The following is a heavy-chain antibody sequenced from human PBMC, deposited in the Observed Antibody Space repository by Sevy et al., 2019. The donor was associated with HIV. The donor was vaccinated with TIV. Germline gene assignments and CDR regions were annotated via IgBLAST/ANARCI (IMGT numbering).Heavy chain of an antibody. CDR2: IYPGDSDP. CDR3: ARLTGYEPYSYYALDV. V-gene: IGHV5-51*01. D-gene: IGHD5-12*01. CDR1: GYSFTHYW. J-gene: IGHJ6*02. Sequence: GESLKISCEGSGYSFTHYWIAWVRQIPGKGLEWMGIIYPGDSDPTYSPSFQGQVTFSADKSINIAYLQWSRLKSSDTAMYYCARLTGYEPYSYYALDVWGQGTTVTVSS.